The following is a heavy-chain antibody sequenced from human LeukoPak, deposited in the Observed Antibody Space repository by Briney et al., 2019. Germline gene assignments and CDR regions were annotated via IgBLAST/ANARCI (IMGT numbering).Heavy chain of an antibody. CDR1: GYTFTGYY. J-gene: IGHJ3*02. D-gene: IGHD2-2*01. V-gene: IGHV1-2*04. CDR2: INPNSGGT. CDR3: ARDLVVVPAAYDAFDI. Sequence: ASVKVSCKASGYTFTGYYMHWVRQAPGQGLVWMGWINPNSGGTNYAQKFQGWVTMTRDTSISTAYMELSRLRSDDTAVYYCARDLVVVPAAYDAFDIWGQGTMVTVSS.